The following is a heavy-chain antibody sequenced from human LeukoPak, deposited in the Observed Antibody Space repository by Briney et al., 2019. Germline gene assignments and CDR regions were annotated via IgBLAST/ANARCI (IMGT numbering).Heavy chain of an antibody. D-gene: IGHD3-22*01. V-gene: IGHV1-2*02. J-gene: IGHJ3*02. CDR1: GYTFTGYY. Sequence: GASVKVSCKASGYTFTGYYMHWVRQAPGQGLEWMGWINPNSGGTNYAQKFQGRVTMTRDTSISTAYMELSRLRSDDTAVYYCAISYDSSDWNAFDIWGQGTMVTVSS. CDR3: AISYDSSDWNAFDI. CDR2: INPNSGGT.